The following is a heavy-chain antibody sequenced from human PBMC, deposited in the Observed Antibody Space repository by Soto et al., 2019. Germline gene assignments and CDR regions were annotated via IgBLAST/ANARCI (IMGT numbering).Heavy chain of an antibody. Sequence: SETLSLTCAVYGGSFSGYFWNWIRQPPGKGLEWIGEINHRGSTNYNPSLKSRVTISVDTSKNQFSLKLSSVTAADTAVYYCARGFHYGSGDKGMDVWGQGTTVTVSS. D-gene: IGHD3-10*01. J-gene: IGHJ6*02. CDR1: GGSFSGYF. CDR2: INHRGST. V-gene: IGHV4-34*01. CDR3: ARGFHYGSGDKGMDV.